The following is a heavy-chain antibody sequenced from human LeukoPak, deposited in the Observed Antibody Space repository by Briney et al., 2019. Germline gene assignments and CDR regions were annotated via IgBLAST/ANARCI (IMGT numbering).Heavy chain of an antibody. CDR1: GFTFSSFG. J-gene: IGHJ4*02. CDR2: ISTSSSYI. D-gene: IGHD2-8*01. CDR3: ARDGVYRSSAPDY. Sequence: GGSLRLSCAASGFTFSSFGMNWVRQAPGKGLEWVSFISTSSSYIYYADSVKGRFTISRDNAKKSLYLQMNSLRAEDTAVYYCARDGVYRSSAPDYWGQGTLVTVSS. V-gene: IGHV3-21*01.